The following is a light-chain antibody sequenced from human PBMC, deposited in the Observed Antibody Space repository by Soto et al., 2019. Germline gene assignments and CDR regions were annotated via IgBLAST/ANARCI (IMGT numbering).Light chain of an antibody. CDR1: QGIRND. V-gene: IGKV1-6*01. Sequence: ALQMTQSPSSLSASVGDSVTITCRASQGIRNDLGWYQQKSGKAPKLLIYAASNLQRGVPSRFSGRGSGTDFTLTISSLQPEDFATYFCLQDYNYPRTFGQGTRVEI. J-gene: IGKJ1*01. CDR3: LQDYNYPRT. CDR2: AAS.